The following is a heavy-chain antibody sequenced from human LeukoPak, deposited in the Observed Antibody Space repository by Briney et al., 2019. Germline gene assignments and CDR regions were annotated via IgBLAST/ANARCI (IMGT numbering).Heavy chain of an antibody. CDR2: ISSGSSYI. CDR1: GFTFSSYS. Sequence: GGSLRLSCAASGFTFSSYSMNWVRQAPGKGLEWVSSISSGSSYIYYADSVKGRFTISRDNAKNSLYLQMNSLRAEDTAVYYCASLERDGYNLNFDLWGRGTLVTVSS. J-gene: IGHJ2*01. CDR3: ASLERDGYNLNFDL. V-gene: IGHV3-21*01. D-gene: IGHD5-24*01.